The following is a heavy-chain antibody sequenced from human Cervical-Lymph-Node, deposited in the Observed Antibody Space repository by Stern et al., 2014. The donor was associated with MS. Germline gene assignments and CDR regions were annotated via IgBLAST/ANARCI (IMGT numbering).Heavy chain of an antibody. CDR3: ASSTSCAHYYYYGMDV. CDR2: MNPNSGNT. J-gene: IGHJ6*02. CDR1: GYTFTSYD. V-gene: IGHV1-8*01. Sequence: QVQLVESGAEVKKPGASVKVSCKASGYTFTSYDINWVRQATGQGLEWMGWMNPNSGNTGYAQKFQGRVTMTRNTSISTAYMELSSLRSEDTAVYYCASSTSCAHYYYYGMDVWGQGTTVTVSS. D-gene: IGHD2-15*01.